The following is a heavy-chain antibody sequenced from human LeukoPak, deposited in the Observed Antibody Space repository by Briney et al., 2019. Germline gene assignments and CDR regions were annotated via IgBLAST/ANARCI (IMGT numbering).Heavy chain of an antibody. CDR1: GYTFTSYG. CDR3: AREGYYYGSGSYWSYYYYGMDV. D-gene: IGHD3-10*01. J-gene: IGHJ6*04. Sequence: ASVKVSCKASGYTFTSYGISWVRQAPGQGLEWMGWISAYNGNTNYAQKLQGRVTMTTDTSTSTAYMELRSLRSDDTAVYYCAREGYYYGSGSYWSYYYYGMDVWGKGTTVTVSP. V-gene: IGHV1-18*04. CDR2: ISAYNGNT.